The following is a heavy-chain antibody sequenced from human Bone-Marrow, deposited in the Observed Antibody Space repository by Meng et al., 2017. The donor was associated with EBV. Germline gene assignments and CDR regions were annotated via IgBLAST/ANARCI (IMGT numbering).Heavy chain of an antibody. CDR1: GGTLNSDA. J-gene: IGHJ4*02. CDR2: LIPMSGAP. V-gene: IGHV1-69*01. Sequence: HGQAVPSGDEVKTPGASVKVSCWTSGGTLNSDAFSWVRQAPGQGLEWMGGLIPMSGAPHYAQKFQGRVTITADESTSTHYMDLSNLRSDDTAMYYCASESGRGFTPDYWGQGTLVTVSS. CDR3: ASESGRGFTPDY. D-gene: IGHD3-10*01.